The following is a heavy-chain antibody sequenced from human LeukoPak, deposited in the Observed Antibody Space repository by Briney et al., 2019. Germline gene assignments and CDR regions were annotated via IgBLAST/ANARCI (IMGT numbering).Heavy chain of an antibody. CDR3: ARAPGIAAAGASDY. V-gene: IGHV4-34*01. D-gene: IGHD6-13*01. Sequence: SETLSLTCAVYGGSFSGYYWSWIRQPPGKGLEWIGEINHSGSTNYNPSLKSRVTISVDTSKNQFSLKLSSVTAADTAVYYCARAPGIAAAGASDYWSQGTLVTVSS. J-gene: IGHJ4*02. CDR1: GGSFSGYY. CDR2: INHSGST.